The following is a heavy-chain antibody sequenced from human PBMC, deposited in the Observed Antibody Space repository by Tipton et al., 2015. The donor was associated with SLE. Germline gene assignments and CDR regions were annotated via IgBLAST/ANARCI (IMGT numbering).Heavy chain of an antibody. D-gene: IGHD2-2*01. CDR3: ARRYCSGSSCQFDY. CDR1: GGAFNTYA. Sequence: QSGPEVKKPGSSVKVSCKASGGAFNTYAINWVRQAPGQGLEWMGRIIPIFGRADYAQNFQARVTITADESSNTAYMELSSLRSGDTAVYYCARRYCSGSSCQFDYWGQGTLVTVSS. V-gene: IGHV1-69*01. J-gene: IGHJ4*02. CDR2: IIPIFGRA.